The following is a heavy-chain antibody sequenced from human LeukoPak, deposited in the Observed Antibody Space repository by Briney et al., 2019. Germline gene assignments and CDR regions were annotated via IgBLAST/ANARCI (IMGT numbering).Heavy chain of an antibody. CDR3: ARGSRITMVRGVRNYSYYMDV. V-gene: IGHV4-34*01. D-gene: IGHD3-10*01. Sequence: PSETLSHSCAVYGGSFSGYYWSWIRQPPGKGLEWIGEINHSGSTNYNPSLKSRVTISVDTSKNQFSLKLSSVTAADTAVYYCARGSRITMVRGVRNYSYYMDVWGKGGTVTVSS. J-gene: IGHJ6*03. CDR1: GGSFSGYY. CDR2: INHSGST.